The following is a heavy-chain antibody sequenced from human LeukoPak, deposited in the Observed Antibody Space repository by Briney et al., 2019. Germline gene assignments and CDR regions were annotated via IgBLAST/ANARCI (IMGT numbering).Heavy chain of an antibody. Sequence: SEKVSCKASGGTFSSYAISWVRQAPGQGLEWMGRIIPILGIANYAQKFQGRVTITADKSTSTAYMELSSLRSEDTAVYYCARASGFYYDSSGYYYGWGQGTLVTVSS. J-gene: IGHJ4*02. CDR3: ARASGFYYDSSGYYYG. V-gene: IGHV1-69*04. CDR2: IIPILGIA. CDR1: GGTFSSYA. D-gene: IGHD3-22*01.